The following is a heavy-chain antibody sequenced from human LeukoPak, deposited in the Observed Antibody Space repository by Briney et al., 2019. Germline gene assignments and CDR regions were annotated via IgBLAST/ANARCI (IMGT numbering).Heavy chain of an antibody. V-gene: IGHV1-2*02. D-gene: IGHD2-2*01. CDR3: ATNWVYCSSTSCYAYYYGMDV. CDR1: GYTFTGYY. J-gene: IGHJ6*02. CDR2: INPNSGGT. Sequence: GASVKVSCKASGYTFTGYYMHWVRQAPGQGLEWMGWINPNSGGTNYAQKFQGRVTMTRDTSISTAYMELSRLRSDDTAVYYCATNWVYCSSTSCYAYYYGMDVWGQGTTVTVSS.